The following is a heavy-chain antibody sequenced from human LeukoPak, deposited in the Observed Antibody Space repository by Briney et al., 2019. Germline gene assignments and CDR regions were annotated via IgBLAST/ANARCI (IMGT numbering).Heavy chain of an antibody. CDR1: GFTFSSYA. Sequence: GGSLRLSCAASGFTFSSYAMHWVRQAPGKGLEWVAVISYDGSNEYYADSVKGRLTISRDNSRNTLYLQMSRLRADDTAVYYCARDRSSFDLWGQGALVTVSS. V-gene: IGHV3-30-3*01. J-gene: IGHJ4*02. CDR2: ISYDGSNE. CDR3: ARDRSSFDL. D-gene: IGHD6-13*01.